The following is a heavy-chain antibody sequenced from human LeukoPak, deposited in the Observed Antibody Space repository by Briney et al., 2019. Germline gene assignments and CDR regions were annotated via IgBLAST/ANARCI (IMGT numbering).Heavy chain of an antibody. Sequence: GGSLRLSCAASGFTFSSYAMSWVRQAPGKGLEWVSAISGSGGSTYYADSVKGRFTISRDNSNNTLYLQMNSLRAEDTAVYYCAKDSSGYYAFDIWGQGTMVTVSS. D-gene: IGHD3-22*01. CDR1: GFTFSSYA. CDR3: AKDSSGYYAFDI. J-gene: IGHJ3*02. V-gene: IGHV3-23*01. CDR2: ISGSGGST.